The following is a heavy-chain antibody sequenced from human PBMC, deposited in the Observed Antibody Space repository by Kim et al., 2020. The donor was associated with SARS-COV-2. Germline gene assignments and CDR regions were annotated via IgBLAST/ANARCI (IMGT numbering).Heavy chain of an antibody. Sequence: RKSRVTISVDTSKNQFSLKLSSVTAADTAVYYCARRGSSGWSIYYYYGMDVWGQGTTVTVSS. J-gene: IGHJ6*02. V-gene: IGHV4-39*01. CDR3: ARRGSSGWSIYYYYGMDV. D-gene: IGHD6-19*01.